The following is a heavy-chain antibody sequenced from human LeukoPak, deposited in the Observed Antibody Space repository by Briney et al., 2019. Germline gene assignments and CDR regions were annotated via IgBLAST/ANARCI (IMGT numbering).Heavy chain of an antibody. D-gene: IGHD6-13*01. CDR2: IYYSGST. CDR1: GGSISSHY. Sequence: SETLSLTCTVSGGSISSHYWSWIRQPPGKGLEWIGYIYYSGSTNYNPSLKSRVTISVDTSKNQFSLKLSSVTAADTAVYYCARVAPGIAAAELDYWGQGTLVTVSS. V-gene: IGHV4-59*11. CDR3: ARVAPGIAAAELDY. J-gene: IGHJ4*02.